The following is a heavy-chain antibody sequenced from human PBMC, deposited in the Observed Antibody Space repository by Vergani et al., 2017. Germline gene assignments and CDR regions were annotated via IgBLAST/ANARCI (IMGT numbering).Heavy chain of an antibody. J-gene: IGHJ6*02. Sequence: QVQLVQSGAEVKKPGSSVKVSCKASGGTFSSYAISWVRQAPGQGLEWMGRIIPIFGTANYAQKFQGRVTITADESTSTAYMELSSLRSEDTAVYYCARDRELLRYYYYYGMDVWGQGTTVTVSS. CDR2: IIPIFGTA. CDR3: ARDRELLRYYYYYGMDV. D-gene: IGHD1-26*01. V-gene: IGHV1-69*13. CDR1: GGTFSSYA.